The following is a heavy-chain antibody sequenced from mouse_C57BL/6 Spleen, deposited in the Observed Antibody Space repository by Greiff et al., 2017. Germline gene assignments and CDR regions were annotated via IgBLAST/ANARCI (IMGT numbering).Heavy chain of an antibody. V-gene: IGHV1-80*01. CDR1: GYAFSSYW. D-gene: IGHD4-1*01. J-gene: IGHJ2*01. CDR2: IYPGDGET. Sequence: QVQLQQSGAELVKPGASVKISCKASGYAFSSYWMNWVKQRPGKGLEWIGQIYPGDGETNYNGKFKGKATLTADKSSSTAYMQLSSLTSEDSAVYFCARGGWDCPFDYWGQGTTLTVSS. CDR3: ARGGWDCPFDY.